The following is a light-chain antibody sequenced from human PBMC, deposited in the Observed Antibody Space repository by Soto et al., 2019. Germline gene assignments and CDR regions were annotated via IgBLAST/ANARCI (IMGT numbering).Light chain of an antibody. CDR3: SSYTGSSTEI. V-gene: IGLV2-14*01. Sequence: QSALTQSASVSGSPGQSITISCTGTSSDVGGYNFVSWYQQHPGKAPKLMIYEVSNRPSGVSNRFSGSKSGNTASLTISGLQAEDEADYYCSSYTGSSTEIFGTGTKVTVL. CDR1: SSDVGGYNF. CDR2: EVS. J-gene: IGLJ1*01.